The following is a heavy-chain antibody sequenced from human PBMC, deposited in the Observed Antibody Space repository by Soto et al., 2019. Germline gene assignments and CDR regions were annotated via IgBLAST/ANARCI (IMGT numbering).Heavy chain of an antibody. J-gene: IGHJ4*02. D-gene: IGHD1-7*01. V-gene: IGHV3-30-3*01. CDR3: ARRTGTAPRFDY. Sequence: QVQLVESGGGVVQPGRSLRLSCSASGFTFSDFEMYWVRQAPGKGLDWVSFISYDGSNQYYADSVKGRFTVSRDNSKNTLFLLMNSLRPEDTAVYFCARRTGTAPRFDYWGQGTLVTVSS. CDR1: GFTFSDFE. CDR2: ISYDGSNQ.